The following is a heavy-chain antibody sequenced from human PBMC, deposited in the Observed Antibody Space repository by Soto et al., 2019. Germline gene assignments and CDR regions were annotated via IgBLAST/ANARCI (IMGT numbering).Heavy chain of an antibody. J-gene: IGHJ6*02. CDR3: ARSWVTGKGGIDV. CDR1: GYTFTSYA. D-gene: IGHD3-16*01. CDR2: ISAYTGNT. Sequence: ASVKVSCKASGYTFTSYAISWVRQAPGQGLEWMGWISAYTGNTNYAQKFQGRVTMTTDTSTNTAYLDLWTLISDDTAVYYCARSWVTGKGGIDVWGQGTTVTVS. V-gene: IGHV1-18*01.